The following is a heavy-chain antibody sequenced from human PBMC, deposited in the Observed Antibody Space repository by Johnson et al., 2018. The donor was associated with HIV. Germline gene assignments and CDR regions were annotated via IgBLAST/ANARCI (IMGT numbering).Heavy chain of an antibody. CDR1: GFTFSGSA. J-gene: IGHJ3*02. V-gene: IGHV3-73*01. CDR2: IRSKANSYAA. D-gene: IGHD6-25*01. Sequence: EVQLVESGGGLVRPGGSLKLSCAASGFTFSGSAMHWVRQASGKGLEWVGRIRSKANSYAAAYAASVKGRFTISRDDSKNTAYLQMNSLRAEDTAVYYCTKEVPSAITIGDAFDIWGQGTMVTVSS. CDR3: TKEVPSAITIGDAFDI.